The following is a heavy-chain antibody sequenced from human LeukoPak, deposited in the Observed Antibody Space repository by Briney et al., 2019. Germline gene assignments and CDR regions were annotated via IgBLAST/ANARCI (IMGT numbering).Heavy chain of an antibody. CDR1: GGSISSYY. D-gene: IGHD1-26*01. J-gene: IGHJ5*02. Sequence: SETLSLTCTVSGGSISSYYWSWIRQPPGKGLEWIGSIYYSGSTYYNPSLKSRVTISVDTSKNQFSLKLSSVTAADTAVYYCARPLVGATAWFDPWGQGTLVTVSS. CDR3: ARPLVGATAWFDP. V-gene: IGHV4-59*05. CDR2: IYYSGST.